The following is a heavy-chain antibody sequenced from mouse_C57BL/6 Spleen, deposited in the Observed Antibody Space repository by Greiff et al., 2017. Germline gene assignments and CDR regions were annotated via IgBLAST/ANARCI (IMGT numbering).Heavy chain of an antibody. CDR2: IYPGSGNT. J-gene: IGHJ3*01. CDR3: ASPTWFAY. CDR1: GYSFTSYY. V-gene: IGHV1-66*01. Sequence: VKLMESGPELVKPGASVKISCKASGYSFTSYYIHWVKQRPGQGLEWIGWIYPGSGNTKYNEKFKGKATLTADTSSSTAYMQLSSLTSEDSAVYYCASPTWFAYWGQGTLVTVSA.